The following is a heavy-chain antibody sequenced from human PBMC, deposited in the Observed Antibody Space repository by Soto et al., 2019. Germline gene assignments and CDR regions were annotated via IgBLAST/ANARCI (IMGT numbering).Heavy chain of an antibody. CDR1: GYSFTSYW. D-gene: IGHD6-6*01. Sequence: GESLKISCKGSGYSFTSYWISLVREVPGKGLEWMGRIDPSDSYTNYSPSFQGHVTISADKSISTAYLQWSSLKASDTAMYYCARIAGLDSSSLTHLPYYYYGMDVWGQGTTVTVSS. CDR2: IDPSDSYT. V-gene: IGHV5-10-1*01. CDR3: ARIAGLDSSSLTHLPYYYYGMDV. J-gene: IGHJ6*02.